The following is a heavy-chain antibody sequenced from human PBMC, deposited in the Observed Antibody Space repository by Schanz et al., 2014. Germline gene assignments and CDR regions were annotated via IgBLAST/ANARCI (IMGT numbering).Heavy chain of an antibody. J-gene: IGHJ4*02. V-gene: IGHV3-21*02. D-gene: IGHD4-17*01. CDR1: GFSFSDYG. CDR2: IRSDNNYI. Sequence: EVLWVDSGGGLVQPGRSLRLSCAGSGFSFSDYGMHWVRQAPGRGLEWVSYIRSDNNYIYYADSVKGRFTISRDNAKNSLFLQMNSLTAEDTAVYYCVRDTDYHFDYWGQGTLVTVSS. CDR3: VRDTDYHFDY.